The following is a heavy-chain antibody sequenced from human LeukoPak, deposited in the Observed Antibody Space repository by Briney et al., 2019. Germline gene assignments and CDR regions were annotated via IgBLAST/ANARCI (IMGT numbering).Heavy chain of an antibody. CDR2: ISGIDGNT. V-gene: IGHV3-23*01. Sequence: QPGGSLRLSCAASGFTFSNYGMSWVRQAPGKGLEWVSIISGIDGNTYYADSVKGRFTISRDNSKNTLYLLMSSLRAEDTAVYRCAKDGQRWLGGEFDYWGQGTLVTVSS. CDR3: AKDGQRWLGGEFDY. CDR1: GFTFSNYG. J-gene: IGHJ4*02. D-gene: IGHD6-19*01.